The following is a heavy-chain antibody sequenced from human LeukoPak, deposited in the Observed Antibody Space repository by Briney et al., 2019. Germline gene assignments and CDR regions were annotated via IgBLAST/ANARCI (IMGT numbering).Heavy chain of an antibody. Sequence: SETLSLTCAVYGGSFSGYYWSWIRQPPGKGLEWIGKINHSGSTNYNPSLKSRVTISLDTSKNQFSLKLTSVTASDTALYYCARTGIAAAGAYWYFNLWAVAPWSLSPQ. CDR2: INHSGST. CDR3: ARTGIAAAGAYWYFNL. J-gene: IGHJ2*01. D-gene: IGHD6-13*01. CDR1: GGSFSGYY. V-gene: IGHV4-34*01.